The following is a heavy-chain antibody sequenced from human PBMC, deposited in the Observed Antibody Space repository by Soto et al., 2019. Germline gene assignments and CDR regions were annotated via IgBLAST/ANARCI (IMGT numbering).Heavy chain of an antibody. V-gene: IGHV1-69*08. J-gene: IGHJ4*02. CDR1: GGTFSSYT. CDR3: AREPYYCGGDCYNGFDY. Sequence: QVQLVQSGAEVKKPGSSVKVSCKASGGTFSSYTISWVRQAPGQGLEWMGRIIPILGIANYAQKFQGRVTITADKSTRTASMELSSLRSEDTAVYYCAREPYYCGGDCYNGFDYWGQGTLVTVSS. D-gene: IGHD2-21*02. CDR2: IIPILGIA.